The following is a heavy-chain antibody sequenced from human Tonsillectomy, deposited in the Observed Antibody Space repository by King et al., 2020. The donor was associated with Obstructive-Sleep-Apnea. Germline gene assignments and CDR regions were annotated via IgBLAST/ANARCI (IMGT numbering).Heavy chain of an antibody. J-gene: IGHJ4*02. Sequence: VQLVESGGGLVQPGGSLRLSCAASGFTFSNYWMSWVRQAPGKGLEWVANIKQDGSEKNYVDSVKGRFTISRDNAKKSLYLQLNSLRAEDTAVYYCARSFYYYDSSDYMRGYWGQGTLVTVSS. CDR1: GFTFSNYW. CDR3: ARSFYYYDSSDYMRGY. CDR2: IKQDGSEK. V-gene: IGHV3-7*01. D-gene: IGHD3-22*01.